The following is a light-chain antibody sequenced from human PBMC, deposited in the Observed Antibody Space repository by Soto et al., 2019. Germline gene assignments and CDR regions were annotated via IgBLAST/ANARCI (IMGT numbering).Light chain of an antibody. Sequence: DIVMTQSPDSLAVSLGERATINCKSSQRVLYSSNNKNYLAWYQQKPGQPPKLLIYWASTRESGVPDRFSGSGSGTDFTLTISSLKAEDVAVDYCQQYYSTPWTFGQGTKVEIK. CDR1: QRVLYSSNNKNY. J-gene: IGKJ1*01. V-gene: IGKV4-1*01. CDR2: WAS. CDR3: QQYYSTPWT.